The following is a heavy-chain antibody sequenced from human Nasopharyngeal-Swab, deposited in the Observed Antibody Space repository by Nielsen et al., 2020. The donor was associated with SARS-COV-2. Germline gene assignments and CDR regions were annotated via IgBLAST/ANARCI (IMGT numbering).Heavy chain of an antibody. CDR1: GFTFSNYN. Sequence: GGSLRLSCAASGFTFSNYNMNWVRQAPGKGLDWVSSISSSSTYIYYADSVKGRFTISRDNTKNSLSLQMNSLRAEDTAVYYCARDGLDYDFWSAYFMDVWGQGTTVIVSS. CDR2: ISSSSTYI. D-gene: IGHD3-3*01. V-gene: IGHV3-21*01. J-gene: IGHJ6*02. CDR3: ARDGLDYDFWSAYFMDV.